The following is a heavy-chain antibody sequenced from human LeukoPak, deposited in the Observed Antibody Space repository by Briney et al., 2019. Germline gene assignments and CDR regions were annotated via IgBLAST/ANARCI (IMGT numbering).Heavy chain of an antibody. CDR3: ARGRGSGSYGVDY. CDR2: IYHSGST. J-gene: IGHJ4*02. D-gene: IGHD3-10*01. CDR1: GGSISSSNW. Sequence: SGTPSLTCAVSGGSISSSNWWSWVRQPPGEGLEWIGEIYHSGSTSYNPSLKSRVTISVDKSKNQFSLKLSSVTAADTAVYYCARGRGSGSYGVDYWGQGTLVTVSS. V-gene: IGHV4-4*02.